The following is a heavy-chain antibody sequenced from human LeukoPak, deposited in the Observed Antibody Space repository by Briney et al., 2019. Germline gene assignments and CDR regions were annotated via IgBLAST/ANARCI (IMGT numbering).Heavy chain of an antibody. Sequence: SETLSLTCAVYGGSFSGYYWSWIRQPPGKGLEWIGEINHSGGTNYNPSLKSRVTISVDTSKNQFSLKLSSVTAADTAVYYCARGRGRITIFGVVIMGYALDYWGQGTLVTVSS. J-gene: IGHJ4*02. D-gene: IGHD3-3*01. CDR3: ARGRGRITIFGVVIMGYALDY. CDR1: GGSFSGYY. CDR2: INHSGGT. V-gene: IGHV4-34*01.